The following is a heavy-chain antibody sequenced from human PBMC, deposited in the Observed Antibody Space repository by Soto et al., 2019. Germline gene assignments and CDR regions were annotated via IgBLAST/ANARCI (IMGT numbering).Heavy chain of an antibody. CDR2: IYYSGST. V-gene: IGHV4-59*01. Sequence: SETLSLTCTVSGGSIRRYYWSWIRQPPGKGLEWIGNIYYSGSTNYNPSLKSRFTISVDTSKNQFSLKLSSVTAADTAVYSCARDYYGSGSYYYYYYYMDVWGKGTTVTVSS. D-gene: IGHD3-10*01. CDR1: GGSIRRYY. CDR3: ARDYYGSGSYYYYYYYMDV. J-gene: IGHJ6*03.